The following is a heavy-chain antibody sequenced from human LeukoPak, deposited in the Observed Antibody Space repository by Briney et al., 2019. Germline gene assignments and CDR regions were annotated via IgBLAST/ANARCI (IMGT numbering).Heavy chain of an antibody. V-gene: IGHV3-21*01. CDR2: ISSSSSYI. J-gene: IGHJ4*02. D-gene: IGHD6-13*01. CDR3: ARDRGSSWYVDY. Sequence: GGSLRLSCAASGFTFSSYSMNWVRQAPGKGLEWVSSISSSSSYIYYADSVKGRFTISRGNAKNSLYLQMNSLRAEDTAVYYCARDRGSSWYVDYWGQGTLVTVSS. CDR1: GFTFSSYS.